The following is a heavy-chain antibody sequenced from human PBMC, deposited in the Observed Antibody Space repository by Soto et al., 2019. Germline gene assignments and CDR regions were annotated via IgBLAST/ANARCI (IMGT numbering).Heavy chain of an antibody. D-gene: IGHD6-19*01. CDR3: ARDLAVAGIRFGY. J-gene: IGHJ4*02. CDR2: IWYDGSNK. CDR1: GFTFSSYG. Sequence: QVQLVESGGGVVQPGRSLRLSCAASGFTFSSYGMHWVRQAPGKGLEWVAVIWYDGSNKYYADSVKGRFTISRDNSKNTLDLQMNSLRAEDTAVYYCARDLAVAGIRFGYWGQGTLVTVSS. V-gene: IGHV3-33*01.